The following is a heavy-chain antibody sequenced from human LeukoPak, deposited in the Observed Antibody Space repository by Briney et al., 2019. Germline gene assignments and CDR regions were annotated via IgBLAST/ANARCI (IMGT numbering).Heavy chain of an antibody. Sequence: PGGSLRLSCAASGFTFSSYEMNWVRQAPGKGLEWVSCISSSGSTIYYADSVKGRFTISRDNAKNSLYLQMNSLRAEDTAVYYCASSGYSYGYVGWFDPWGQGTLVTVSS. V-gene: IGHV3-48*03. D-gene: IGHD5-18*01. CDR3: ASSGYSYGYVGWFDP. J-gene: IGHJ5*02. CDR1: GFTFSSYE. CDR2: ISSSGSTI.